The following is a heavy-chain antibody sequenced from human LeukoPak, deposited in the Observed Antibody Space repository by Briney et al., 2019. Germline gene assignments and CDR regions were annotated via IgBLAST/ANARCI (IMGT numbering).Heavy chain of an antibody. V-gene: IGHV3-30*18. CDR2: ISYDGSNK. J-gene: IGHJ4*02. CDR1: GFTFSNYG. Sequence: SGGSPRLSCAASGFTFSNYGMHWVRQAPGKGLEWVAVISYDGSNKYYADSVKGRFTISRDNSKNTLYLQMNSLRPEDTAVYYCAKDRGSGFVVVIANHFDYWGQGTLVTVSS. CDR3: AKDRGSGFVVVIANHFDY. D-gene: IGHD2-21*01.